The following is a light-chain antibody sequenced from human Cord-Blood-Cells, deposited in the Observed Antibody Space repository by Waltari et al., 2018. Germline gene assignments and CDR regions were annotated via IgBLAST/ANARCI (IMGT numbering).Light chain of an antibody. CDR3: QQYNNWPPGT. V-gene: IGKV3-15*01. J-gene: IGKJ1*01. Sequence: EIVMTQSPATLSVSPGERATLSCRASQSVSSNLAWYQQKPGQAPRLLLYGASTRATGIPARFSGSGSGTEFTLTISSLQSEEFAVYYCQQYNNWPPGTFGQGTKVEIK. CDR1: QSVSSN. CDR2: GAS.